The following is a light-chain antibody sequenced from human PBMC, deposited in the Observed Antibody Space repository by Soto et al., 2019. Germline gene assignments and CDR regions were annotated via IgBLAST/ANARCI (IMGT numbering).Light chain of an antibody. Sequence: QCVLTQAPSGSGTPGQWVTISCSGSSSNIGSNTVNWYQQLPGTAPKLLIYNNNQRPSGVPDRFSGSKSGTSASLAISGLQSEDEADYYCAAWDDSLNGLVFGTGTKVTVL. CDR1: SSNIGSNT. J-gene: IGLJ1*01. CDR2: NNN. CDR3: AAWDDSLNGLV. V-gene: IGLV1-44*01.